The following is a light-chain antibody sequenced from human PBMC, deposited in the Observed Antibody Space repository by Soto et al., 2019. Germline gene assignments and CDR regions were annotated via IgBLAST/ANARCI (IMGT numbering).Light chain of an antibody. CDR1: SSDVGGYNY. CDR2: EVS. CDR3: SSYAGSNFVV. Sequence: QSALTQPPSASGSPGXSXXISCTGTSSDVGGYNYVSWYQQHPGKAPKFMIYEVSKRPSGVPDRFSGSKSGNTASLTVSGLQAEDEADYYCSSYAGSNFVVFGGGTKLTVL. J-gene: IGLJ2*01. V-gene: IGLV2-8*01.